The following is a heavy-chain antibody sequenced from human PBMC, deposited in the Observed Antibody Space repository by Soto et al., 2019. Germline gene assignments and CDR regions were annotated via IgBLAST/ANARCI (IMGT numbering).Heavy chain of an antibody. J-gene: IGHJ4*02. Sequence: PGGSLRLSCAASGFTFSSYSMNWVRQAPGKGLEWVSSISSSSSYIYYADSVKGRFTISRDNAKNSLYLQMNSLRAEDTAVYYCASVCRGSLCFDYWGQGHLVTVSS. D-gene: IGHD3-16*01. CDR1: GFTFSSYS. CDR2: ISSSSSYI. CDR3: ASVCRGSLCFDY. V-gene: IGHV3-21*01.